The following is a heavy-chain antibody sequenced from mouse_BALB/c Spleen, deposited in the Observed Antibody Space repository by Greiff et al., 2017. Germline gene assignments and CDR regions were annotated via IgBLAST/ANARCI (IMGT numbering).Heavy chain of an antibody. D-gene: IGHD1-1*01. CDR2: IYPGNSDT. CDR3: TLYGNSGPLAY. V-gene: IGHV1-5*01. CDR1: GYTFTSYW. Sequence: EVQLQESGAVLARPGASVKMSCKASGYTFTSYWMHWVKQRPGQGLEWIGAIYPGNSDTNYNQKFKGKAKLTAVTSTSTAYMELSSLTTEDSAVYYCTLYGNSGPLAYWGQGTPVTVSA. J-gene: IGHJ3*01.